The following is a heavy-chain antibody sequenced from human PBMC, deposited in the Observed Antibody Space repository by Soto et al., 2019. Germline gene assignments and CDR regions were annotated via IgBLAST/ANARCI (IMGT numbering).Heavy chain of an antibody. V-gene: IGHV3-30-3*01. CDR1: GFTFSSYA. J-gene: IGHJ4*02. CDR2: ISYDGSNK. D-gene: IGHD1-7*01. CDR3: ARDWNYVLDY. Sequence: GGSLRLSCAASGFTFSSYAMHWVRQAPGKGLEWVAVISYDGSNKYYADSVKGRFTISRDNSKNTLDLQMNSLRAEDTAVYYCARDWNYVLDYWGQGTLVTVSS.